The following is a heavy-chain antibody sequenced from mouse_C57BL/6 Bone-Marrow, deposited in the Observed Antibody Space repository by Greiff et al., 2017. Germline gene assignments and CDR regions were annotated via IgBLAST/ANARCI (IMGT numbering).Heavy chain of an antibody. Sequence: QVQLQQSGTELVKPGASVKLSCKASGYTFTSYWMHWVKQRPGQGLEWIGNINPSNGGTNYNEKFKSKATLTVDKSSSTAYMQLSSLTSEDSAVYYCARPLAITTVVFDYWGQGTTLTVSS. CDR3: ARPLAITTVVFDY. D-gene: IGHD1-1*01. J-gene: IGHJ2*01. V-gene: IGHV1-53*01. CDR1: GYTFTSYW. CDR2: INPSNGGT.